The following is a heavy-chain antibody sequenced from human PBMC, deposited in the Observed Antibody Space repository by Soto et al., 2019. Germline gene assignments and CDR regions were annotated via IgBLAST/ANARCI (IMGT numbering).Heavy chain of an antibody. Sequence: QVQLVQSGAEVKKPGSSVKVSCKASGGTFSSYTISWVRQAPGQGLEWMGRIIPILGIVNYAQKFQGRVTMTADKPTSTAYMELSSLRSEDTAVYYCASVATPEAYYYMDVWGKGSTVTVSS. CDR3: ASVATPEAYYYMDV. D-gene: IGHD2-15*01. V-gene: IGHV1-69*02. CDR2: IIPILGIV. J-gene: IGHJ6*03. CDR1: GGTFSSYT.